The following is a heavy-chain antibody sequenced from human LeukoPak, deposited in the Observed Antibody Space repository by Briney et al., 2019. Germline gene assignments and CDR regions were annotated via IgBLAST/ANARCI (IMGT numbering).Heavy chain of an antibody. J-gene: IGHJ6*03. D-gene: IGHD3-10*01. V-gene: IGHV4-34*01. CDR1: GGSFSGYY. CDR3: ARLGSVGYYNYQYMDI. CDR2: INDIGNT. Sequence: SETLSLTCAVYGGSFSGYYWSWIRQPPGKGLEWIGDINDIGNTNYDPSLRSRVTISVDTSKNQFSLSLTSATAAGTAVYFCARLGSVGYYNYQYMDIWGNGTTVTVSS.